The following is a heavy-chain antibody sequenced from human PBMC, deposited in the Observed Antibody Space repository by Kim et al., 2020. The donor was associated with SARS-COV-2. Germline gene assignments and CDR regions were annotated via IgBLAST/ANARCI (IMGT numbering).Heavy chain of an antibody. D-gene: IGHD6-13*01. Sequence: YAQKFQGRVTMTRDTSISTAYMELSRLRSDDTAVYYCARVKPGNIAAVEHWGQGTLVTVSS. V-gene: IGHV1-2*02. CDR3: ARVKPGNIAAVEH. J-gene: IGHJ5*02.